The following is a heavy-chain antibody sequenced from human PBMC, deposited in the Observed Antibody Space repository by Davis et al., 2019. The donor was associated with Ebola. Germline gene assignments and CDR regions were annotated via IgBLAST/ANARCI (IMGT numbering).Heavy chain of an antibody. CDR2: ISAYNGNT. Sequence: ASVKVSCKASVYTFTSYGISWVRQPPGQGLEWMGWISAYNGNTNYAQKLQGRVTMTTDTSTTTAYMEVGSLRSNDTAVYYCARAQFPTTSDHWGQGTLVTVSS. V-gene: IGHV1-18*04. J-gene: IGHJ4*02. CDR1: VYTFTSYG. D-gene: IGHD1-1*01. CDR3: ARAQFPTTSDH.